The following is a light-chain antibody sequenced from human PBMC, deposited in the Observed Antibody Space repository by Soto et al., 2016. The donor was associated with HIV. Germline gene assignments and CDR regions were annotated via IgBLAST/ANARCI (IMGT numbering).Light chain of an antibody. J-gene: IGKJ1*01. CDR1: QSISSY. Sequence: DIQMTQSPSSLSASVGDRVTITCRASQSISSYLNWYQQKPGKAPKLLIYAASSLQSGVPSRFSGSGSGTDFTLTISSLQPEDFATYYCQQSYSTPRTFGQRDQGADQT. V-gene: IGKV1-39*01. CDR3: QQSYSTPRT. CDR2: AAS.